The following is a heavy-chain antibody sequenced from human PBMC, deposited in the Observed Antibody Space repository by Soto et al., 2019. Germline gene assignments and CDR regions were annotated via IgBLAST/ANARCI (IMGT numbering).Heavy chain of an antibody. CDR2: ISYDGSNK. Sequence: GGSLRLSCAASGFTFSSYAMHWVRQAPGKGLEWVAVISYDGSNKYYADSVKGRFTISRDNSKDTLCLQMNSLRAEDTAVYYCARLRAPYAGTKEGYDYWGQGTLVTVSS. CDR3: ARLRAPYAGTKEGYDY. D-gene: IGHD1-7*01. J-gene: IGHJ4*02. V-gene: IGHV3-30-3*01. CDR1: GFTFSSYA.